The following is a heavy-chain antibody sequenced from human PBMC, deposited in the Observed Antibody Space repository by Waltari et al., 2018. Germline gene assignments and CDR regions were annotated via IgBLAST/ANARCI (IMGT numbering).Heavy chain of an antibody. V-gene: IGHV4-38-2*02. J-gene: IGHJ4*02. Sequence: QVQLQESGPGLVKPSETLSLTCTVSGYSISSGYYWGWIRQPPGKGLEWIGSIYHSGSTYYNPSLKSRVTISVDTSKNQFSLKLSSVTAADTAVYYCASQGIYGSVLLYFDYWGQGTLVTVSS. CDR2: IYHSGST. CDR3: ASQGIYGSVLLYFDY. D-gene: IGHD3-10*01. CDR1: GYSISSGYY.